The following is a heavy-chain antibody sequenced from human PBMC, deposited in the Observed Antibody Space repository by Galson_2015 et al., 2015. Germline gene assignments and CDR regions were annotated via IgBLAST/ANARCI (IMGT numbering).Heavy chain of an antibody. J-gene: IGHJ4*02. CDR3: ARADNYYDSIGYFY. CDR2: IIPILGKA. V-gene: IGHV1-69*08. D-gene: IGHD3-22*01. Sequence: SVKVSCKASGGTFSSYSVSWVRQAPGQGLGWMGRIIPILGKANYAQKFQGRVTITADKSTSTAYMELSSLRSEDTAVYYCARADNYYDSIGYFYWGQGTPVTVSS. CDR1: GGTFSSYS.